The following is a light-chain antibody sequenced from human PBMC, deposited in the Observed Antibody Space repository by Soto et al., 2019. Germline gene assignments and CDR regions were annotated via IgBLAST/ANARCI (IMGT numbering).Light chain of an antibody. CDR2: EVR. J-gene: IGLJ1*01. V-gene: IGLV2-14*01. CDR3: CSYAGSYCYV. Sequence: QSALTQPASVSGSPGQSITISCAGTMRDVGAYNLVSWYQQHPGRAPQLIIYEVRNRPSGISFRFSGSKSGNTASLTISGLQAEDEADYYCCSYAGSYCYVFGTGTKLTVL. CDR1: MRDVGAYNL.